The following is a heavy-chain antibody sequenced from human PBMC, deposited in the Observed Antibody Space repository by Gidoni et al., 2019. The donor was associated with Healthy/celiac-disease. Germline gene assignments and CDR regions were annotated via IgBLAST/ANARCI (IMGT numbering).Heavy chain of an antibody. Sequence: EVQLVASGGGLVKLGRCLRLSRTASGFTFGAYAMSWFRQAPGKGLEWVGFIRSKAYSGTTEYAASVKGRFTISRDDSKSIAYLQMNSLKTEDTAVYYCTSYCGGDCYSEFDYWGQGTLVTVSS. D-gene: IGHD2-21*02. V-gene: IGHV3-49*05. J-gene: IGHJ4*02. CDR2: IRSKAYSGTT. CDR3: TSYCGGDCYSEFDY. CDR1: GFTFGAYA.